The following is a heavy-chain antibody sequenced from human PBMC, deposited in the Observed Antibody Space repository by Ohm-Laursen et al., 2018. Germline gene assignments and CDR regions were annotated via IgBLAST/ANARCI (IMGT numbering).Heavy chain of an antibody. CDR3: ARQEGYCSSTSCYEVWFDP. D-gene: IGHD2-2*01. CDR2: INHSGST. CDR1: GGSISSYY. Sequence: GTLSLTCAVSGGSISSYYWSWIRQPPGKGLEWIGEINHSGSTNYNPSLKSRVTISVDTSRNQFSLKLSSVIAADTAVYYCARQEGYCSSTSCYEVWFDPWGQGTLVTVSS. V-gene: IGHV4-34*01. J-gene: IGHJ5*02.